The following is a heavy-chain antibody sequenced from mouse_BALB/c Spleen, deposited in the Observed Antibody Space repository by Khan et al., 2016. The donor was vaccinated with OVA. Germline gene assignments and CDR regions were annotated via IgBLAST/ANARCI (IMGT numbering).Heavy chain of an antibody. CDR2: VNPNTGGS. Sequence: VRLQQSGPDLVKPGASVKISCKASGYSFTLYYMTWVKQSHGKSLVWIGRVNPNTGGSDYNQEFKGKAILTVDKSSNTAYMELHSLTSEDSAVYYCARGYDFFAYWGQGTLVTVSA. CDR3: ARGYDFFAY. CDR1: GYSFTLYY. D-gene: IGHD2-14*01. V-gene: IGHV1-26*01. J-gene: IGHJ3*01.